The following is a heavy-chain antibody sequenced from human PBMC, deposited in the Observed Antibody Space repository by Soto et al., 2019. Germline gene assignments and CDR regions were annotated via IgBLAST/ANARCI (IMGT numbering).Heavy chain of an antibody. V-gene: IGHV3-33*01. J-gene: IGHJ4*02. CDR3: ARDRTAMVSGPQPFDY. CDR1: GFTFSSYG. Sequence: HPGGSLRLSCAASGFTFSSYGMHWVRQAPGKGLEWVAVIWYDGSNKYYADSVKGRFTISRDNSKNTLYLQMNSLRAEDTAVYYCARDRTAMVSGPQPFDYWGQGTLVTVSS. CDR2: IWYDGSNK. D-gene: IGHD5-18*01.